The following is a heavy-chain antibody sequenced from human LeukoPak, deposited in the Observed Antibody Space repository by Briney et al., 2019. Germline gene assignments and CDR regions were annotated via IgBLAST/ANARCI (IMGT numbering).Heavy chain of an antibody. V-gene: IGHV4-59*01. Sequence: SETLSLTCTASGGSISSYYWSWIRQPPGKGLEWIGYIYYSGTTNYNPSLKSRVTISVDTSKNQFSLKLSSVTAADTAVYYCARGVYIAAAQYGYWGQGTLVSVSS. CDR1: GGSISSYY. CDR2: IYYSGTT. CDR3: ARGVYIAAAQYGY. D-gene: IGHD6-13*01. J-gene: IGHJ4*02.